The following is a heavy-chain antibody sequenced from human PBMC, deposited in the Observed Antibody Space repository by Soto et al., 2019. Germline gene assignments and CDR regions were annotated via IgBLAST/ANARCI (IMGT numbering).Heavy chain of an antibody. J-gene: IGHJ4*01. Sequence: PSETLSLTCAVYGTSFSDYFWTWIRQPPGKGLEWIGEISHTGSSDYNPSLKSRVGISIDTSKNQFSLKLSSVTAADTAVYYCSRKPGGCNFDSCGHGNLVTVSS. V-gene: IGHV4-34*01. D-gene: IGHD2-15*01. CDR2: ISHTGSS. CDR1: GTSFSDYF. CDR3: SRKPGGCNFDS.